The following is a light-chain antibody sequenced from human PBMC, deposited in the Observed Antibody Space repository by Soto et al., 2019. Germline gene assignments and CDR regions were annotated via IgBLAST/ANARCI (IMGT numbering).Light chain of an antibody. V-gene: IGKV3-20*01. CDR1: QTVNNNY. Sequence: EIVLTQPPGPLSVSPGDRVTLSCRASQTVNNNYLAWYQQKPGQAPRLLIYGASTPATGTPARFSGSGSGTRVTLTFSRLAPEDFAVYYCQQYGGSAPWTFGPGTKVDMK. CDR2: GAS. J-gene: IGKJ1*01. CDR3: QQYGGSAPWT.